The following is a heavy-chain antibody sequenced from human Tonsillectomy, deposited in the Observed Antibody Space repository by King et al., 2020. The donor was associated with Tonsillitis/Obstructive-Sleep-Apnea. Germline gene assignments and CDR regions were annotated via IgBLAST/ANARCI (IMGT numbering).Heavy chain of an antibody. CDR1: GYTFSSYG. Sequence: QLVQSGGEVKKPGASVKVSCKASGYTFSSYGISWVRQAPGQGPEWMGWISGYNGNTNHAQKFQDRITMTTDISTSTAYLELRSLRSDDTATYFCAGDQVVPNAIRSIDYWGQGTLVTVSS. CDR2: ISGYNGNT. CDR3: AGDQVVPNAIRSIDY. D-gene: IGHD2-2*01. J-gene: IGHJ4*02. V-gene: IGHV1-18*01.